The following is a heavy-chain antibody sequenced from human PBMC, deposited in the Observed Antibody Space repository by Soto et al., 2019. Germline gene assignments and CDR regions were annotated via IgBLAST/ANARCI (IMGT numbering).Heavy chain of an antibody. D-gene: IGHD6-13*01. CDR3: ARLIASGSLDF. CDR2: IIPILGIA. V-gene: IGHV1-69*02. Sequence: QVQLVQSGAEVKKPGSSVKVSCKASGGTFSSYTISWVRQAPGQGLEWMGRIIPILGIANYAQKFQGRVTITADKSTSTAYMELSSLRSEDTAVYYCARLIASGSLDFWGQGTLVTVSS. J-gene: IGHJ4*02. CDR1: GGTFSSYT.